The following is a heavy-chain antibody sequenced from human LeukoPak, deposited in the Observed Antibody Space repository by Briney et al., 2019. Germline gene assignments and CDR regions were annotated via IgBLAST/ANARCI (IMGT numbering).Heavy chain of an antibody. Sequence: ASVKVSCKASGGTFSSYAISWVRQAPGQGLEWMGGIIPIFGTANYAQKFQGRVTITADESTSTAYMELSSLRSEDTAVYYCATRPDLRYYGSGSYYRYWGQGTLVTVSS. D-gene: IGHD3-10*01. CDR3: ATRPDLRYYGSGSYYRY. J-gene: IGHJ4*02. V-gene: IGHV1-69*13. CDR2: IIPIFGTA. CDR1: GGTFSSYA.